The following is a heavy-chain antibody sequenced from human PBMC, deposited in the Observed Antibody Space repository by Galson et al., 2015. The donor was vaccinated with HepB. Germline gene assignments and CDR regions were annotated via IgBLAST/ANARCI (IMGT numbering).Heavy chain of an antibody. V-gene: IGHV3-30*18. CDR2: KSYDGSNK. CDR1: GFTFSSYG. CDR3: AKDLVGAAEGGDAFDI. Sequence: SLRLSCAASGFTFSSYGMHWVRQAPGKGLEWVAVKSYDGSNKYYADSVKGRFTISRDNSKNTLYLQMNSLRAEDTAVYYCAKDLVGAAEGGDAFDIWGQGTMVTVSS. D-gene: IGHD6-13*01. J-gene: IGHJ3*02.